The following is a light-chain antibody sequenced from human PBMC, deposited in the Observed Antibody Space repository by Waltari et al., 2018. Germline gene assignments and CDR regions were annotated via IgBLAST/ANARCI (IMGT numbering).Light chain of an antibody. V-gene: IGLV3-1*01. J-gene: IGLJ2*01. CDR3: QAWDSSNVV. CDR1: KVGDKY. Sequence: SSELTQPPSASVSPGPTATLTSSGNKVGDKYACWYQQKPGPSPVLVIYQDSKRPSGIPERFSGSNSGNTATLTISGTQAMDEADYYCQAWDSSNVVFGGGTKLTVL. CDR2: QDS.